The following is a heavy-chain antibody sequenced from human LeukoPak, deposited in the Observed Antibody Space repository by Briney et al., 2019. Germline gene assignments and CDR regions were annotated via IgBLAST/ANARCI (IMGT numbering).Heavy chain of an antibody. CDR1: GGSISSYY. CDR2: IYYSGST. Sequence: SENLSLTCTVSGGSISSYYWSWIRQPPGKGLEWIRYIYYSGSTNYNPSLKSRVTISVDTSKNQFSLKLSSVTAADTAVYYCARAGLWFGEGWFDPWGQGTLVTVSS. V-gene: IGHV4-59*01. CDR3: ARAGLWFGEGWFDP. J-gene: IGHJ5*02. D-gene: IGHD3-10*01.